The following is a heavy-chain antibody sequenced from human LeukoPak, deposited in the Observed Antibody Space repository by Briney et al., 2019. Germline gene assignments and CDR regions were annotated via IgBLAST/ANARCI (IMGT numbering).Heavy chain of an antibody. V-gene: IGHV4-34*01. CDR3: ARFSRSAISCDY. D-gene: IGHD2-21*01. J-gene: IGHJ4*02. CDR1: GGSFSGYY. Sequence: SETLSLTCAVYGGSFSGYYWSWIRQPPGKGLEWIGEINHSGSTNYNPSLKSRVTISVDTSKNQFSLKLSSVTAADTAVYYCARFSRSAISCDYWGQGTLVTVSS. CDR2: INHSGST.